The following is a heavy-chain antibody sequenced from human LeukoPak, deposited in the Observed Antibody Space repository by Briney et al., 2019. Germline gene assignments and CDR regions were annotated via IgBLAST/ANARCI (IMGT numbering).Heavy chain of an antibody. D-gene: IGHD2-2*01. CDR1: GGTFSTYA. Sequence: ASVKVSCKASGGTFSTYAISWVRQAHGQGLEWMGGIIPILGTANYAQKFQGRVTITADESTSTAYMELSSLRSEDTAVYYCARDVRHRYCSSTSCYRGWFDPWGQGTLVTVSS. J-gene: IGHJ5*02. V-gene: IGHV1-69*13. CDR2: IIPILGTA. CDR3: ARDVRHRYCSSTSCYRGWFDP.